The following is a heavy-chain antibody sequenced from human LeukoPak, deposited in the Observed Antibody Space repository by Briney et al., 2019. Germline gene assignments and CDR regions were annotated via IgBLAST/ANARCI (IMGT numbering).Heavy chain of an antibody. D-gene: IGHD3-16*01. Sequence: GASVKVSCKASGGTFSSYAICWVRQAPGQGLELMGVIIPIFGTANYAQKFQGRVTITTDESTSTAYMELSSLKSEDTAVYYCARDGGGSAGYYYYMDVWGKGTTVTVSS. V-gene: IGHV1-69*05. J-gene: IGHJ6*03. CDR1: GGTFSSYA. CDR3: ARDGGGSAGYYYYMDV. CDR2: IIPIFGTA.